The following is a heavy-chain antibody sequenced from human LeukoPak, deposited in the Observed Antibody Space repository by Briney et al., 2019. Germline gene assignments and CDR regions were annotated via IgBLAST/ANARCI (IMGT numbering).Heavy chain of an antibody. J-gene: IGHJ3*02. CDR1: GVSVSDGRYY. CDR3: ATPYCSSLSCLDVFNM. V-gene: IGHV4-31*03. Sequence: SQTVSLTCSVSGVSVSDGRYYWTWIRQHPGKGLEWIGYKYYSGSAKYNPSLKSRLTISIDMSKNQFSLQLSSVTAADTATYYCATPYCSSLSCLDVFNMWGQGTRVTVSS. D-gene: IGHD2-2*01. CDR2: KYYSGSA.